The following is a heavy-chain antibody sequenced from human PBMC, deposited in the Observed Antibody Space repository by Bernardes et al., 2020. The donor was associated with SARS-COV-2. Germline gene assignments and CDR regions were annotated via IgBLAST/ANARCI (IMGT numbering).Heavy chain of an antibody. CDR3: ARETYYYDSSGYYNDAFDI. Sequence: GGSLRLSCAASGFTFSSYSMNWVRQAPGKGLERVSYISSSSSPIYYADSVKGRFTISRDNAKNSLYLQMNSLRAEDTAVYYCARETYYYDSSGYYNDAFDIWGQGTMVTVSS. D-gene: IGHD3-22*01. V-gene: IGHV3-48*01. CDR1: GFTFSSYS. J-gene: IGHJ3*02. CDR2: ISSSSSPI.